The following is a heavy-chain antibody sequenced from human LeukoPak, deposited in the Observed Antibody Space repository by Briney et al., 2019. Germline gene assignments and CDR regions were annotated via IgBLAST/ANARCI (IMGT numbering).Heavy chain of an antibody. Sequence: PGGSLGLSCAASGFTFNTYWMHWVRQAPGEGLVWVSRINTDGRTTSYADSVKGRFTISRDNAKNMLYLQMNSLRAEDTAMYYCARIEDRGAAFDSWGQGTLVTVSS. CDR1: GFTFNTYW. CDR3: ARIEDRGAAFDS. V-gene: IGHV3-74*01. CDR2: INTDGRTT. D-gene: IGHD3-22*01. J-gene: IGHJ4*02.